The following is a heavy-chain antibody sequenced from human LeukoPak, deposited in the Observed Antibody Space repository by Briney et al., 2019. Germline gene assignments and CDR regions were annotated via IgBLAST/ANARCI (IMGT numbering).Heavy chain of an antibody. Sequence: PSETLSLTCTVSGGSISSYYWSWIRQPPGKGLEWIGYIYYSGSTNYNPSLKSRVTISVYTSKNQFSLKLSSVTAADTAVYYCARHGDQYSSSWTSDWFDPWGQGTLVTVSS. D-gene: IGHD6-13*01. CDR2: IYYSGST. J-gene: IGHJ5*02. CDR3: ARHGDQYSSSWTSDWFDP. V-gene: IGHV4-59*08. CDR1: GGSISSYY.